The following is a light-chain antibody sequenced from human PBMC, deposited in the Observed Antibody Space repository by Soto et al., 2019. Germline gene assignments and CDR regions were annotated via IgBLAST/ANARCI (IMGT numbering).Light chain of an antibody. CDR1: SSDVGSYNL. J-gene: IGLJ1*01. V-gene: IGLV2-23*02. Sequence: QSVLTQPASVSGSPGQSITISCTGTSSDVGSYNLVSWYQQHPGKAPKLMIYEVSKRPSGVSNRFSGSKSGNTASLTISGLHAEDEADYYCCSYAGSRVFGTGTKLTVL. CDR3: CSYAGSRV. CDR2: EVS.